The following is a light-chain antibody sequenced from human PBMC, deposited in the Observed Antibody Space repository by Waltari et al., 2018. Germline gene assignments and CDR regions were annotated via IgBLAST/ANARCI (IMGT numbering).Light chain of an antibody. CDR2: HAS. CDR3: QHYLRLPAT. J-gene: IGKJ1*01. CDR1: QSVSTY. Sequence: EIVLTQSPGTLSLSPGERATLSCRASQSVSTYLAWYQQKPGQAPRLLIYHASTRATGIPDRFSGSGSGTDFCLTISRLEPEDFAVYHCQHYLRLPATFGQGTKVEIK. V-gene: IGKV3-20*01.